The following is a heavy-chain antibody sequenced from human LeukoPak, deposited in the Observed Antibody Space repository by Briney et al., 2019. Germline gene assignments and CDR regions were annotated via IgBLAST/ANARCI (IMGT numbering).Heavy chain of an antibody. Sequence: SETLSLTCTVSGGSISSSSYYWGWIRQPPGKGLEWIGYIYYSGSTNYNPSLKSRVTISVDTSKNQFSLKLSSVTAADTAVYYCARLVEDIVVVWFDPWGQGTLVTVSS. CDR3: ARLVEDIVVVWFDP. CDR2: IYYSGST. D-gene: IGHD2-2*01. V-gene: IGHV4-61*05. J-gene: IGHJ5*02. CDR1: GGSISSSSYY.